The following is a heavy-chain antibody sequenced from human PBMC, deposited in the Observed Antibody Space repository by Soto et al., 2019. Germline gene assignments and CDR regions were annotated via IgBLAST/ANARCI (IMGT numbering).Heavy chain of an antibody. CDR1: GGSISSGGYY. D-gene: IGHD3-10*01. V-gene: IGHV4-31*03. J-gene: IGHJ6*02. CDR3: ARDSAAGGSPAEYYGMDV. CDR2: IYYSGST. Sequence: SETLSLTCTVSGGSISSGGYYWSWIRQHPGKGLEWIGYIYYSGSTYYNPSLKSRVTISVDTSKNQFSLKLSSVTAADTAVYYCARDSAAGGSPAEYYGMDVWGQGTTVTVSS.